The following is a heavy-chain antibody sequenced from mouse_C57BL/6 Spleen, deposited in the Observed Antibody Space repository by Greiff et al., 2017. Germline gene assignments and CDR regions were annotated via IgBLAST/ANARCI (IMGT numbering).Heavy chain of an antibody. Sequence: EVQLQQSVAELVRPGASVKLSCTASGFNIKNTYMHWVKQRPEQGLEWIGRIDPANGNTKYAPKFPGKATITADSSSNTAYLQLSSLTSEDTAIYYCASCNTTVVYCDYWGQGTTLTGSA. J-gene: IGHJ2*01. CDR2: IDPANGNT. CDR3: ASCNTTVVYCDY. V-gene: IGHV14-3*01. CDR1: GFNIKNTY. D-gene: IGHD1-1*01.